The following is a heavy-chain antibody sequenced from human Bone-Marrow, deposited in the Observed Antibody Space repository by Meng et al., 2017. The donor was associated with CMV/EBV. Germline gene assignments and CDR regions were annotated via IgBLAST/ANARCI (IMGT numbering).Heavy chain of an antibody. Sequence: SETLSLTCTVSGGSISSYYWSWIRQPAGKGLEWIGRIYTSGSTNYNPSLKSRVTMSVDTSKNQFSLKLSSVTAADTAVYCCAREYYDFWSGAHWFDPWGQGTLVTVS. J-gene: IGHJ5*02. CDR3: AREYYDFWSGAHWFDP. CDR1: GGSISSYY. CDR2: IYTSGST. D-gene: IGHD3-3*01. V-gene: IGHV4-4*07.